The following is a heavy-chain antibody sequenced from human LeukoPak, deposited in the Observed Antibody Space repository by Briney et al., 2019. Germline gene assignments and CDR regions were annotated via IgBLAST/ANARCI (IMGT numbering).Heavy chain of an antibody. CDR3: AKEGAAPGPDFDY. CDR2: IVPSGST. CDR1: GASIRHYY. V-gene: IGHV4-4*07. Sequence: SETLSLTCNVSGASIRHYYRSWIRQPAGKGLEWIGRIVPSGSTDYNPSLKSRVTMSVDTSKSQFSLKLNSVTAADTAVYYCAKEGAAPGPDFDYWGQGTLVIVSS. D-gene: IGHD6-13*01. J-gene: IGHJ4*02.